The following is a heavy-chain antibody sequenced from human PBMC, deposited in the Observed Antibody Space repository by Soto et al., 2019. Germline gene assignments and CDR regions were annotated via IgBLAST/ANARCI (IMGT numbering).Heavy chain of an antibody. CDR1: GYIFTTFG. J-gene: IGHJ4*02. D-gene: IGHD1-1*01. V-gene: IGHV1-18*01. CDR2: ISAYNGNR. Sequence: QVQLVQSGAEVRKPGASVKVSCKASGYIFTTFGISWVRQAPGQGLEWMGWISAYNGNRNFAQNVRDRVTMTTDTSPSTAHMELRSLRSDDTAVYYCARDGGTGLDYWGQGTLVTVSS. CDR3: ARDGGTGLDY.